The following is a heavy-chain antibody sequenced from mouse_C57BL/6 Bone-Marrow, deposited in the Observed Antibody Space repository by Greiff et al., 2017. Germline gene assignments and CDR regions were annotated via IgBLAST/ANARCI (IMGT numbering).Heavy chain of an antibody. CDR3: ARGGSNNGSSYWYFDV. Sequence: QVQLKESGAELVKPGASVKMSCKASGYTFTTYPIEWMKQNHGKSLEWIGNFHPYNDDTKYNEKFKGKATLTVEKSSSTVYLELSRLTSDDSAVYYCARGGSNNGSSYWYFDVWGTGTTVTVSS. CDR2: FHPYNDDT. J-gene: IGHJ1*03. D-gene: IGHD1-1*01. V-gene: IGHV1-47*01. CDR1: GYTFTTYP.